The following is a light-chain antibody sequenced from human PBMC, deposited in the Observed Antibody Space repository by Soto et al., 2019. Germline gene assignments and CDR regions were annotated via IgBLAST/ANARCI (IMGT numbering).Light chain of an antibody. CDR3: NSYTTSNTRQIV. V-gene: IGLV2-14*01. J-gene: IGLJ1*01. CDR1: SSDVGGYNY. CDR2: DVS. Sequence: LAQPASVSGSPGQTITISCTGTSSDVGGYNYVSWYQQHPGKAPKFMIYDVSNRPSGVSTRFSGSKSGNTASLTISGLQAEDEADYYCNSYTTSNTRQIVFGTGTKVTVL.